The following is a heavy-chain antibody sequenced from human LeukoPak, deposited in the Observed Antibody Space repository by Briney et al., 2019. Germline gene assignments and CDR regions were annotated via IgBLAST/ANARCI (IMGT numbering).Heavy chain of an antibody. CDR2: IYTGGST. CDR1: GGSISSYY. D-gene: IGHD3-22*01. CDR3: ARDQNSSGYKLFDY. V-gene: IGHV4-4*07. J-gene: IGHJ4*02. Sequence: PSETLSLTCTVSGGSISSYYWSWIRQPAGKGLEWIGRIYTGGSTNYNPSLKSRVTMSVDTSKNQFSLKLSSVTAADTAVYYCARDQNSSGYKLFDYWGQGTLVTVSS.